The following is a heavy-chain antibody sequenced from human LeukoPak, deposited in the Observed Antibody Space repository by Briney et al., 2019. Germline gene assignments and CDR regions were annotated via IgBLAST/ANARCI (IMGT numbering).Heavy chain of an antibody. V-gene: IGHV4-39*07. CDR1: GGSISSSSYY. CDR3: ARDFGGALPYYDSSGYYSPNDY. J-gene: IGHJ4*02. CDR2: IYYSGST. D-gene: IGHD3-22*01. Sequence: PSETLSLTCTVSGGSISSSSYYWGWIRQPPGKGLEWIGSIYYSGSTYYNPSLKSRVTISVDTSKNQFSLKLSSVTAADTAVYYCARDFGGALPYYDSSGYYSPNDYWGQGTLVTVSS.